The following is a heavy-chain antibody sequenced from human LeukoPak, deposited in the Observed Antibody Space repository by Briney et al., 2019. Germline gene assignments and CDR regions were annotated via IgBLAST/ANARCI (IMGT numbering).Heavy chain of an antibody. Sequence: GGSLRLSCAASGFTFSGSAMHWVRQASGKGLEWVGRIRSKANSYATAYAASVKGRFTISRDDLKNTAYLQMNSLKTEDTAVYYCTRPTTLNWFDPWGQGTLVTVSS. D-gene: IGHD1-14*01. V-gene: IGHV3-73*01. CDR2: IRSKANSYAT. CDR3: TRPTTLNWFDP. J-gene: IGHJ5*02. CDR1: GFTFSGSA.